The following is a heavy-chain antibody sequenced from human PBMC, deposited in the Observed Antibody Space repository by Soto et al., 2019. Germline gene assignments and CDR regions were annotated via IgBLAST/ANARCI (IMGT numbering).Heavy chain of an antibody. CDR1: EFPFSSYA. Sequence: EEQLMESGGGLVQPGGSLRLSCAASEFPFSSYAMSWVRQAPGTGLEWVSSINIDGATYYTDSVKGRFTISRDNSKNKLYLQMSSLRAEVTAVYYCAKDYSMRVLAKGTTVTVPS. CDR3: AKDYSMRV. J-gene: IGHJ6*03. CDR2: INIDGAT. V-gene: IGHV3-23*01.